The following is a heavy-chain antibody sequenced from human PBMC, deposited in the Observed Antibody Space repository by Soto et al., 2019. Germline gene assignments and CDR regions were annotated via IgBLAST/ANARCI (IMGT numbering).Heavy chain of an antibody. J-gene: IGHJ6*02. CDR2: ISGSGGST. D-gene: IGHD6-13*01. CDR1: GFTFSSYA. Sequence: GGSLRLSCAASGFTFSSYAMSWVRQAPGKGLEWVSAISGSGGSTYYADSVKGRFTISRDNSKNTLYLQMNSLRAEDTAVYYCATPIAADGIGRYYYYYGMDVWGQGTTVTVSS. CDR3: ATPIAADGIGRYYYYYGMDV. V-gene: IGHV3-23*01.